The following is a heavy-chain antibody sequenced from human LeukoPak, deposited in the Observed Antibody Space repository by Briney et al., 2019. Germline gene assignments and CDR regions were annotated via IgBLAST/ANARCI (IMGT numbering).Heavy chain of an antibody. CDR1: GFTFGTYG. V-gene: IGHV3-23*01. J-gene: IGHJ4*02. CDR3: AKVLAYYFDY. Sequence: GGSLRLSCAASGFTFGTYGMHWVRQAPGKGLEWVSAIGSGTYYADSVKGRFTISRDNSKNTLYLQMNSLRAEDTAVYYCAKVLAYYFDYWGQGTLVTVSS. CDR2: IGSGT.